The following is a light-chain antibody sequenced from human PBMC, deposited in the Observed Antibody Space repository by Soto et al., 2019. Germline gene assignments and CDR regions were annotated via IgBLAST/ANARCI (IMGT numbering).Light chain of an antibody. CDR2: LEGSGSY. J-gene: IGLJ3*02. CDR1: SGHSSYI. V-gene: IGLV4-60*02. CDR3: ETWDRNTDGV. Sequence: QSVLTQSSSASASLGSSVKLTCTLNSGHSSYIIAWHQQQPGKAPRYLMKLEGSGSYNKGSGVPDRFSGSSSGADRYLTISNLQFEDEADYYCETWDRNTDGVFGGATKLTVL.